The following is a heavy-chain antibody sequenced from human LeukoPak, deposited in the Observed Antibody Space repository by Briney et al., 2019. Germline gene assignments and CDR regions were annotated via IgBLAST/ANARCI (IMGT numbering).Heavy chain of an antibody. V-gene: IGHV4-38-2*02. D-gene: IGHD3-10*01. J-gene: IGHJ4*02. CDR3: ARESRDVVRGVMGYYFDY. CDR2: IYHSGST. Sequence: LETLSLTCTVSGYSISSGYYWGWIRQPPGKGLGWIGCIYHSGSTYYNPSLKSRVTISVDTSKNQFSLKLSFVTAADTAVYYCARESRDVVRGVMGYYFDYWGQGTLVTVSS. CDR1: GYSISSGYY.